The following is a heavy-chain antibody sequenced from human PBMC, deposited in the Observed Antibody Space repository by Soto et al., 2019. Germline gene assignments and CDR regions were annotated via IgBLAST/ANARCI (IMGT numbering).Heavy chain of an antibody. Sequence: SETLSLTCTVSGGSISSGGYYWSWIRQHPGKGLEWIGYIYYSGSTYYNPSLKSRVTISVDTSKNQFSLKLSSVTAADTAVYYCARAPGTMVRRVRYYYYGMDVWGQGTTVTVSS. J-gene: IGHJ6*02. CDR1: GGSISSGGYY. V-gene: IGHV4-31*03. D-gene: IGHD3-10*01. CDR3: ARAPGTMVRRVRYYYYGMDV. CDR2: IYYSGST.